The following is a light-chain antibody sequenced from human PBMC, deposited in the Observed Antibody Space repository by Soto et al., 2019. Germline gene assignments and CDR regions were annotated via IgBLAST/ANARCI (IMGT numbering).Light chain of an antibody. CDR3: QQGYSTPRT. J-gene: IGKJ2*01. V-gene: IGKV1-39*01. CDR1: QMIDTY. Sequence: DIQLTQSPSSRSASVGDRVTITCRASQMIDTYLNWYQQKPGKAPTLLIYAASRLQSGVPSRFRGSGSETHFTLTISGLQREDFATYYCQQGYSTPRTFGQGTNLEIK. CDR2: AAS.